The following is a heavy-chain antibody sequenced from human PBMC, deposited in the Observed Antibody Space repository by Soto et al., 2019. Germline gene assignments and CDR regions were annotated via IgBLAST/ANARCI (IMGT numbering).Heavy chain of an antibody. CDR3: ARGPRRIAADDKLDY. D-gene: IGHD6-13*01. J-gene: IGHJ4*02. V-gene: IGHV1-18*01. Sequence: GASVKVSCKASGYTFTSYGISWVRQAPGQGLEWMGWISAYNGNTNYAQKLQGRVTMTTDTSTSTAYMELRSLRSDDTAVYYCARGPRRIAADDKLDYWGQGTLVTVSS. CDR2: ISAYNGNT. CDR1: GYTFTSYG.